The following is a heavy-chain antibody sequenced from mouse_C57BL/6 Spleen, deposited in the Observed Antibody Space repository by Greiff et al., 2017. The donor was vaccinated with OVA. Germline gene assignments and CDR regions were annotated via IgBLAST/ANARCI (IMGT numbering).Heavy chain of an antibody. D-gene: IGHD2-3*01. V-gene: IGHV5-17*01. CDR3: ARGVYDGYFDY. Sequence: EVKVEESGGGLVKPGGSLKLSCAASGFAFSDYGMHWVRQAPEKGLEWVAYISSGSSTIYYADTVKGRFTISRDNAKNTLFLQMTSLRSEDTAMCYCARGVYDGYFDYWGQGTTRTVSS. CDR1: GFAFSDYG. CDR2: ISSGSSTI. J-gene: IGHJ2*01.